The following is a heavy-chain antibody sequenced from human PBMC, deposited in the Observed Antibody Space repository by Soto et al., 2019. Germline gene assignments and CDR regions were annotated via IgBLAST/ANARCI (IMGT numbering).Heavy chain of an antibody. J-gene: IGHJ6*02. Sequence: PGGSLRLSCAASGLTFSSYGMHWVRQAPGKGLEWVAVISYDGSNKYYADSVKGRFTISRDNSKNTLYLQMNSLRAEDTAVYYCAKVTGGYYSYYYGMDVWGQGTTVTVSS. D-gene: IGHD2-15*01. CDR2: ISYDGSNK. CDR3: AKVTGGYYSYYYGMDV. V-gene: IGHV3-30*18. CDR1: GLTFSSYG.